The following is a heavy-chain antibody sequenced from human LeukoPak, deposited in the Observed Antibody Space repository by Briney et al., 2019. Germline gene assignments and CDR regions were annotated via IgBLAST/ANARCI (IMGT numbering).Heavy chain of an antibody. V-gene: IGHV3-23*01. Sequence: GGSLRLSCAASGFTFSTYGMNWVRQAPGKGLEWVSTISPSGDITYYADSVKGRVTISRDNSKNTLYLQMNSLRAEDTAIYYFATESTGVAGTKYWGQGILVTVSS. J-gene: IGHJ4*02. D-gene: IGHD6-19*01. CDR3: ATESTGVAGTKY. CDR2: ISPSGDIT. CDR1: GFTFSTYG.